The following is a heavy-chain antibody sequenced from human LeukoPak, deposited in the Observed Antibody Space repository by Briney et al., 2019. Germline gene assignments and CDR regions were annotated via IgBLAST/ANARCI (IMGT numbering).Heavy chain of an antibody. CDR2: TYYRSKWYN. D-gene: IGHD6-19*01. CDR3: ARGMGSGWFSQKNWFDP. CDR1: GDSVSSNSAA. J-gene: IGHJ5*02. V-gene: IGHV6-1*01. Sequence: SQTLSLTCAISGDSVSSNSAAWNWIRQSPSRGLEWLGRTYYRSKWYNDYAVSVKSRITINPDTSKNQFSLQLNSVTPEDTAVYYCARGMGSGWFSQKNWFDPWGQGTLVTVSS.